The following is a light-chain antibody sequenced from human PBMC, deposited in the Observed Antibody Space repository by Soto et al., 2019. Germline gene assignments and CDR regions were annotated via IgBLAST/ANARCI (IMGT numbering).Light chain of an antibody. Sequence: QSALSQPASVSGSPGQSIAISCTGTSSDVGSYNLVSWYQQHPGKAPKLMIYDAFRRPSGVSDRFSGSRSGNTASLTISGLQCEDEADYYCCAYAGSNTYVSGTGTKLTVL. V-gene: IGLV2-23*01. CDR3: CAYAGSNTYV. J-gene: IGLJ1*01. CDR2: DAF. CDR1: SSDVGSYNL.